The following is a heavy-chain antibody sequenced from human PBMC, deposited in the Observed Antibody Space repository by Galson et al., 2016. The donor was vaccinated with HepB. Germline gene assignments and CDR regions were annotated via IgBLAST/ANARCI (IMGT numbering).Heavy chain of an antibody. CDR2: IVVGSGNT. J-gene: IGHJ6*02. V-gene: IGHV1-58*01. CDR3: AAYSGYDFDYYYGMDV. CDR1: GFTFTSSA. Sequence: SCKASGFTFTSSAVQWVRQARGQRLEWIGWIVVGSGNTNYAQKFQERVTITRDMSTSTAYMELSSLRSEDTAVYYCAAYSGYDFDYYYGMDVWGQGTTVTVSS. D-gene: IGHD5-12*01.